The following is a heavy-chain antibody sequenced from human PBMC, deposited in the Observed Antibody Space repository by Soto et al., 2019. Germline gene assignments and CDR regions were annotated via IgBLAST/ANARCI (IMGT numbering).Heavy chain of an antibody. J-gene: IGHJ3*02. CDR1: GFTFSSYW. CDR3: ARDLDYGDYPVVGLVFDI. Sequence: GGSLRLSCAASGFTFSSYWMSWVRQAPGKGLEWVANIKQDGSEKYYVDSVKGRFTISRDNAKNSLYLQMNSLRAEDTAVYYCARDLDYGDYPVVGLVFDIWGQGTMVTVSS. D-gene: IGHD4-17*01. CDR2: IKQDGSEK. V-gene: IGHV3-7*01.